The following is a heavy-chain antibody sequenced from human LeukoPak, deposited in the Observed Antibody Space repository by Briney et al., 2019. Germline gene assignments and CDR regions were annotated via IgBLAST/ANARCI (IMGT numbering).Heavy chain of an antibody. D-gene: IGHD4-17*01. CDR3: ANARNTVTAYFDY. Sequence: GGSLRLSCVASLFTFHDYAMQWVRPDPGKGLEWVFVSSGDGGSTYYADSVKGRLTLPRDNSKNSLYLQMNSLRTEDTAFYYCANARNTVTAYFDYWGQGTLVTVSS. V-gene: IGHV3-43*02. J-gene: IGHJ4*02. CDR1: LFTFHDYA. CDR2: SSGDGGST.